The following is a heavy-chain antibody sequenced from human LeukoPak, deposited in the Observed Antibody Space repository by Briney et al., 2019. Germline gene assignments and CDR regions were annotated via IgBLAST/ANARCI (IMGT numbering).Heavy chain of an antibody. CDR2: ISSSSSYI. CDR1: GFTVSSNY. D-gene: IGHD3-3*01. V-gene: IGHV3-21*01. Sequence: GGSLRLSCAASGFTVSSNYMSWVRQAPGKGLEWVSSISSSSSYIYYADSVKGRFTISRDNAKNSLYLQMNSLRAEDTAVYYCARAQINYDFWSGYSPDYWGQGTLVTVSS. J-gene: IGHJ4*02. CDR3: ARAQINYDFWSGYSPDY.